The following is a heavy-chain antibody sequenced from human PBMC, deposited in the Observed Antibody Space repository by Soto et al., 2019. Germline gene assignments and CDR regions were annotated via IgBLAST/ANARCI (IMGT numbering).Heavy chain of an antibody. J-gene: IGHJ5*02. CDR3: ARDHDHDILTGYFWFDP. Sequence: QVQLVQSGAEVKKPGSSVKVSCKASGGTFSSYAISWVRQAPGQGLEWMGGSIPIFGTANYAQKFQGRVTITADESTSTAYMELSSLRSEDTAVYYWARDHDHDILTGYFWFDPWGQGTLVTVSA. D-gene: IGHD3-9*01. CDR2: SIPIFGTA. CDR1: GGTFSSYA. V-gene: IGHV1-69*01.